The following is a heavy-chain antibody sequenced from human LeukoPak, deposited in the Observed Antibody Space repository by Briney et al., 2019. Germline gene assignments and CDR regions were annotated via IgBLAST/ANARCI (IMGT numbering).Heavy chain of an antibody. Sequence: ASVKVSCKASGGTFSSYAISWVRQALGQGLEWMGGIIPIFGTANYAQKFQGRVTITADESTSTAYMELSSLRSEDTAVYYCAREYGSGSYSSSRDAFDIWGQGTMVTVSS. D-gene: IGHD3-10*01. CDR2: IIPIFGTA. CDR1: GGTFSSYA. J-gene: IGHJ3*02. CDR3: AREYGSGSYSSSRDAFDI. V-gene: IGHV1-69*01.